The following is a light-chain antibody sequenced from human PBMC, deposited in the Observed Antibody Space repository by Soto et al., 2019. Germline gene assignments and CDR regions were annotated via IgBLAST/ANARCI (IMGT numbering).Light chain of an antibody. J-gene: IGKJ1*01. Sequence: DIQMTQSPSSLSASVGDRVTITCRASQGIRNELGWYQQKPGKAPKRLIYAASSLQSGVPSRFSGSGPGTEFALTITSLNPEDFANYYCLQHKSYPWTLCPGTKV. CDR1: QGIRNE. CDR2: AAS. CDR3: LQHKSYPWT. V-gene: IGKV1-17*01.